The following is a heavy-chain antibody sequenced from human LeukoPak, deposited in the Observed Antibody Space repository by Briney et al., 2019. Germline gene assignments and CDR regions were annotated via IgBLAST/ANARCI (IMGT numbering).Heavy chain of an antibody. V-gene: IGHV4-39*01. J-gene: IGHJ5*02. CDR3: ARGGMYYDYVWGSYPNRRFDP. CDR2: FHFSGST. Sequence: PSETLSLTCSVSGASVTMGSYYWAWIRQPPGKGLEWIGTFHFSGSTYYNPSLKSRVTISVDTSKNSVSLMLRSVTAADTAVYYCARGGMYYDYVWGSYPNRRFDPWGQGTLVTVSS. D-gene: IGHD3-16*01. CDR1: GASVTMGSYY.